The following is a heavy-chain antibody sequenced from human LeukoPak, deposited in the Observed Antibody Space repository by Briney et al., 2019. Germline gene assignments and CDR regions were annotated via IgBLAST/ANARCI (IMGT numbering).Heavy chain of an antibody. CDR2: ISGSGGST. D-gene: IGHD6-6*01. J-gene: IGHJ4*02. Sequence: GGSLRLSCAASGFTFSSYAMSWVRQAPGKGLEWVSAISGSGGSTYYADSVKGRFTISRGNSKNTLYLQMNSLRAEDTAVYYCANGRSSTGVDYWGQGTLVTVSS. V-gene: IGHV3-23*01. CDR1: GFTFSSYA. CDR3: ANGRSSTGVDY.